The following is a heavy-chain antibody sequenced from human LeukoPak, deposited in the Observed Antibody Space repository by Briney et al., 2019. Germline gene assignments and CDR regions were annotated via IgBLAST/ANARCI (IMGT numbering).Heavy chain of an antibody. CDR3: ARDGPTTDFDY. CDR2: ISSSSSYI. V-gene: IGHV3-21*01. J-gene: IGHJ4*02. CDR1: GFTFSSYS. Sequence: GGSLRLSCAASGFTFSSYSMNWVRQAPGKGLEWVSSISSSSSYIYYAGSVKGRFTISRDNAKNSLYLQMNSLRAEDTAVYYCARDGPTTDFDYWGQGTLVTVSS. D-gene: IGHD4-17*01.